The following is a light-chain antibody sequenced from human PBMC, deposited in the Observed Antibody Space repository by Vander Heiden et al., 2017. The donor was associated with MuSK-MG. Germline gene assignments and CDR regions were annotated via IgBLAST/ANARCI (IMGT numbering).Light chain of an antibody. CDR3: AAWDDSLNGHV. CDR2: SNN. CDR1: SSNIGSNT. J-gene: IGLJ1*01. Sequence: QSVLTQPPSASGTPGQRVTISCSGSSSNIGSNTVNLYQQLPGTAPKLLIFSNNQRPSGVPDRFSGSKSGTSASLAISGLQSEDEADYYCAAWDDSLNGHVFGTGTKVTVL. V-gene: IGLV1-44*01.